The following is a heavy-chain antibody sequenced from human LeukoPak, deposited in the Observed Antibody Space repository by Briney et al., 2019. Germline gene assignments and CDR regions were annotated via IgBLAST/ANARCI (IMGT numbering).Heavy chain of an antibody. CDR3: ARESVAGRPYYYYMDV. D-gene: IGHD6-19*01. CDR2: IYYSGST. V-gene: IGHV4-59*01. Sequence: SETLSLTCTVSGGSISSYYWSWIRQPPGKGLEWIGYIYYSGSTNYNPSLKSRVTISVDTSKNQFSLKLSSVTAADTAVYYCARESVAGRPYYYYMDVWGKGTTVTVSS. J-gene: IGHJ6*03. CDR1: GGSISSYY.